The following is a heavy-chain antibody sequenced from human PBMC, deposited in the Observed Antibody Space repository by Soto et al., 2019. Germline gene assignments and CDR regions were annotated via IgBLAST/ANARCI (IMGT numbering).Heavy chain of an antibody. CDR3: ARPRGTVTTGLGDY. CDR1: GFTFSSYS. J-gene: IGHJ4*02. D-gene: IGHD4-17*01. V-gene: IGHV3-48*02. Sequence: EVQLVESGGGLVQPGGSLRLSCAASGFTFSSYSMNWVRQAPGKGLEWVSYISSSSSTIYYADSVKGRFTISRDNAKNSLYLQMNSLRDEDTAVYYCARPRGTVTTGLGDYWGQGTLVTVSS. CDR2: ISSSSSTI.